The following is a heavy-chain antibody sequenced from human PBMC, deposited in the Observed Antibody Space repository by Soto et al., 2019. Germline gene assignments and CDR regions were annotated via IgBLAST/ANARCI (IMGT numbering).Heavy chain of an antibody. J-gene: IGHJ6*03. CDR2: ISSKANSYAT. V-gene: IGHV3-73*01. CDR3: TSRVRGVLGYCSGGSCYIGV. CDR1: GFTFSGSA. Sequence: EVQLVESGGGLVQPGGSLKLSCAASGFTFSGSAMHWVRQASGKGLEWVGRISSKANSYATAYAASVKGRFTISRHDSKNTAYLQMNSRKPEDTAVYACTSRVRGVLGYCSGGSCYIGVWGKGTTVTVAS. D-gene: IGHD2-15*01.